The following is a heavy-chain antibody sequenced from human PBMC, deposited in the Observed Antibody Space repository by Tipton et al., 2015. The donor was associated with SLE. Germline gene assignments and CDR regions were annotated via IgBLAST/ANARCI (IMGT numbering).Heavy chain of an antibody. CDR3: ARAGYSGSSWFRY. CDR1: GFTFSSYS. Sequence: SLRLSCAASGFTFSSYSMNWVRQAPGKGLEWVSYISSSSSTIYYADSVKGRFTISRDNAKNSLYLQMNSLRAEDTAVYYCARAGYSGSSWFRYWGQGTLVTVSS. D-gene: IGHD6-13*01. V-gene: IGHV3-48*01. CDR2: ISSSSSTI. J-gene: IGHJ4*02.